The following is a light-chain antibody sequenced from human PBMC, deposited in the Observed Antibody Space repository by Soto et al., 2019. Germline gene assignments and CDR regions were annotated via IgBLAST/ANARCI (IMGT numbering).Light chain of an antibody. V-gene: IGLV2-14*01. CDR3: RSYTSIDTWV. CDR1: SSDVGGYNY. J-gene: IGLJ1*01. CDR2: DVS. Sequence: QSVLTQPASVSGPPGQSITISCTGASSDVGGYNYVSWYQQHPGKAPKVLISDVSNRPSGISNRFSGSKSGNTASLTISGLQAEDEADYYCRSYTSIDTWVFGTGTKVTVL.